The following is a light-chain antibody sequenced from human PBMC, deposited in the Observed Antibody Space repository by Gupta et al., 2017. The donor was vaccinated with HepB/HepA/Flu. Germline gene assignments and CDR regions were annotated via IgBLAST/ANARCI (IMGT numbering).Light chain of an antibody. CDR3: QQNYSSSWT. CDR1: QSISNY. V-gene: IGKV1-39*01. Sequence: DIQMTQSPSSLSASVGDRVTITCRASQSISNYLNWYQQKPGKAPNLLIYAASTLQSGVPSRFSGSGSGTIFILTISSLQPEDFATYHCQQNYSSSWTFGQGTRVEI. CDR2: AAS. J-gene: IGKJ1*01.